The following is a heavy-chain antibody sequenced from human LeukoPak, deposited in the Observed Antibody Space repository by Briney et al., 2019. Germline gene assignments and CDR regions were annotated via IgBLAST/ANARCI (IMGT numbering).Heavy chain of an antibody. V-gene: IGHV3-33*01. Sequence: VGCLRLSCAASGVNFGTYGMHWVRQAPGKGQDWVAAIWYDGSNKYYADSVQGRFSISSDNSNNTLSLRLTSLRVDDTAFYYCVRGGWGSVDSDYWGQGTLVTVSS. J-gene: IGHJ4*02. D-gene: IGHD6-19*01. CDR2: IWYDGSNK. CDR1: GVNFGTYG. CDR3: VRGGWGSVDSDY.